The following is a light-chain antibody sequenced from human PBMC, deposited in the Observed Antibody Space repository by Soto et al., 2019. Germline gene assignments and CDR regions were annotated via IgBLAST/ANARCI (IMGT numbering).Light chain of an antibody. CDR2: DAS. Sequence: DIQMTQSPSSLSASVGDRVTITCRASQSLSNRLAWYQQKPGKAPKVLIYDASSLESGVPSRFSGSGSRTHFILTISSLQPDDFATYYCHYYSAVWTFGQGTKVDIK. J-gene: IGKJ1*01. V-gene: IGKV1-5*01. CDR3: HYYSAVWT. CDR1: QSLSNR.